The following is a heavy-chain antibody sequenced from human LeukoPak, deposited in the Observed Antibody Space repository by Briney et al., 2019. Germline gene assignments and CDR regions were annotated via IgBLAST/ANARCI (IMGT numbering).Heavy chain of an antibody. CDR1: GFTFSTYT. CDR3: AKALRFLEWLLPGGFDY. D-gene: IGHD3-3*01. CDR2: ISYDERNE. Sequence: GGSLRLSCAASGFTFSTYTMNWVRQAPGKGLEWVAVISYDERNEFYADSVKGRFTISRDNSKNTLYLQMNSLRTEDTAVYYCAKALRFLEWLLPGGFDYWGQGTLVTVSS. J-gene: IGHJ4*02. V-gene: IGHV3-30*04.